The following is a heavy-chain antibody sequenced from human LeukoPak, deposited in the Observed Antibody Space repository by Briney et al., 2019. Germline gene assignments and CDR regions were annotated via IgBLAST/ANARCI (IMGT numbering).Heavy chain of an antibody. Sequence: SETLSLTCAVSGYSISNGYYWVWIRQPPGRGLQWIGSLYHSDSAYYNTSLRSRVSMSVDTSKNQFSLTLSFVTAADTAVYYCARQHDSYYYYYIDVWGSGTTATVSS. CDR2: LYHSDSA. V-gene: IGHV4-38-2*01. CDR1: GYSISNGYY. CDR3: ARQHDSYYYYYIDV. J-gene: IGHJ6*03.